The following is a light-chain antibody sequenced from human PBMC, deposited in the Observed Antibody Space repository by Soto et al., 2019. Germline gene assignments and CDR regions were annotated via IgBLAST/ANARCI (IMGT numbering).Light chain of an antibody. CDR1: QSVSSN. J-gene: IGKJ3*01. V-gene: IGKV3-15*01. CDR2: GAS. Sequence: EIVMTQSPATLSVSPGERATLSCRASQSVSSNLAWYQQKPGQTPRLLIYGASTRATGIPARFSGSGSGTEFTLTISSLQSEDFAVYYCQQYNIWPPITFGPGTKVD. CDR3: QQYNIWPPIT.